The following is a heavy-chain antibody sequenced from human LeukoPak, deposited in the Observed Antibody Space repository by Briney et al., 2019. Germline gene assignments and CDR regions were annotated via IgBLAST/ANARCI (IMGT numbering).Heavy chain of an antibody. CDR1: GFTFDDYG. D-gene: IGHD1-26*01. CDR2: INWNGGSL. V-gene: IGHV3-20*04. Sequence: PGGSLRLSCAASGFTFDDYGMSWVRQAPGKGLEWVSGINWNGGSLGYVASVKGRFTISRDNAKNSLYLQMNSLRPEDTALYCCARVKFGGSYSGDAFDIWGQGTMVSVSS. CDR3: ARVKFGGSYSGDAFDI. J-gene: IGHJ3*02.